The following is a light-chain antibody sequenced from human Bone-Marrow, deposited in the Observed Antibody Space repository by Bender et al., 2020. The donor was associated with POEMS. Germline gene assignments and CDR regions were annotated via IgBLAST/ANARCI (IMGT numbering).Light chain of an antibody. CDR1: NSDIGNSSR. CDR3: TSYSSDTIAWV. J-gene: IGLJ3*02. V-gene: IGLV2-14*02. Sequence: QSALTQPASVSGSPGQSITISCSGTNSDIGNSSRVSWYQQHPGKAHKLIIYDVTKWPSGVSNRFSGSKSGNTASLTISGLQAADEADYYCTSYSSDTIAWVFGGGTKLTVL. CDR2: DVT.